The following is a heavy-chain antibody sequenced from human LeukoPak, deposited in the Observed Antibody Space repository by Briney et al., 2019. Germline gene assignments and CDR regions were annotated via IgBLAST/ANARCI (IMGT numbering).Heavy chain of an antibody. CDR1: GFTFSTYS. CDR3: AKDGSGSYFGFYYMDV. Sequence: GRSLRLSCAASGFTFSTYSMNWVRQAPGKGLEWVSYISSSSSTIYYADSVKGRFTISRDNSKNTLYLQMNSLRAEDTAVYYCAKDGSGSYFGFYYMDVWGKGTTVTISS. D-gene: IGHD3-10*01. V-gene: IGHV3-48*01. J-gene: IGHJ6*03. CDR2: ISSSSSTI.